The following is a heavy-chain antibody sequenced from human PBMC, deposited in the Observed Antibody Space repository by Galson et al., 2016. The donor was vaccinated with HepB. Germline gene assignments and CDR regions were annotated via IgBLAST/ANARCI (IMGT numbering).Heavy chain of an antibody. Sequence: SETLSLTCSVSGGSLSSISYSWAWLRQSPGTGLEWIGPIYHSGTTYYSSSLKGRVSIGIDTSESLFSLRLGSVSAADTAMYYCARHSNGWKSPPFGMSVWGRGTTVIVSS. CDR2: IYHSGTT. D-gene: IGHD2-8*01. V-gene: IGHV4-39*01. J-gene: IGHJ6*02. CDR1: GGSLSSISYS. CDR3: ARHSNGWKSPPFGMSV.